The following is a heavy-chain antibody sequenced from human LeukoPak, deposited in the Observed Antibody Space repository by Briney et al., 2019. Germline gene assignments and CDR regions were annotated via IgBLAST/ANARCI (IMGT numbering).Heavy chain of an antibody. CDR3: ARTSSFF. CDR1: GVSFISYF. V-gene: IGHV4-34*01. CDR2: INHSGRT. J-gene: IGHJ4*02. Sequence: PSETLSLTCAASGVSFISYFWTWIRQAPGKGLEWIGDINHSGRTNYNPSLQRRVSISVDTSKNQFSLNVTSVTGADTSVYYCARTSSFFWGQGVLVTVSS. D-gene: IGHD2-2*01.